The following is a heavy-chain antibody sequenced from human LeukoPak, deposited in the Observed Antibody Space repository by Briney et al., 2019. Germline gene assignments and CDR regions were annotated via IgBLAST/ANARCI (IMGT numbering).Heavy chain of an antibody. V-gene: IGHV3-23*01. CDR1: GFTFSSYA. D-gene: IGHD6-13*01. J-gene: IGHJ4*02. CDR2: ISGSGGST. CDR3: AKGNSSSWYAPLDY. Sequence: PGVSPRLSCAASGFTFSSYAMSWVRQAPGKGLEWVSAISGSGGSTYYADSVKGRFTISRDNSKNTLYLQMNSLRAEDTAVYYCAKGNSSSWYAPLDYWGQGTLVTVSS.